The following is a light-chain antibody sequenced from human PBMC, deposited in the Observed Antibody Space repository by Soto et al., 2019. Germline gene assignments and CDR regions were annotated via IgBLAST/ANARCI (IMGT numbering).Light chain of an antibody. CDR2: VAY. CDR3: KQYDSYSVA. CDR1: RSISSW. Sequence: GHRVTITCPASRSISSWLGWYQQIPGKAHKLLIYVAYSLQSGVESRFSGSGSGTEFTLIISGLQPDDSATYYCKQYDSYSVAFGEGTKVDIK. J-gene: IGKJ1*01. V-gene: IGKV1-5*01.